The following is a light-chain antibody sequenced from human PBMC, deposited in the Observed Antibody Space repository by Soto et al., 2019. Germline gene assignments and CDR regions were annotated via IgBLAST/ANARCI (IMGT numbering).Light chain of an antibody. J-gene: IGKJ2*01. V-gene: IGKV1-39*01. CDR3: QQTYSTPYV. CDR1: QTLNNY. Sequence: DIQLTQSPPSLSASVGDRVTITCRASQTLNNYVNWYQQEAGKAPKLLIYGASSLQSGVPSRFSGSGFGTEFTLTISSLQSEDFVIYYCQQTYSTPYVFGGGTKRDI. CDR2: GAS.